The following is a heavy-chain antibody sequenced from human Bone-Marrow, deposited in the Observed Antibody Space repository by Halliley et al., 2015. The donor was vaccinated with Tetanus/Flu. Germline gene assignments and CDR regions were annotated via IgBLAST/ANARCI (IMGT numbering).Heavy chain of an antibody. CDR3: ARDYGDSSYDYYGMDV. V-gene: IGHV3-7*01. Sequence: SLRLSCAASGFIFNNYWMSWVRQAPGKGLEWVATIKQDGSEKYYVDSVEGRFTISRDNAKNSLYLQMNSLRAEDTAVYYCARDYGDSSYDYYGMDVWGQGTTVTVSS. CDR1: GFIFNNYW. D-gene: IGHD4-17*01. CDR2: IKQDGSEK. J-gene: IGHJ6*02.